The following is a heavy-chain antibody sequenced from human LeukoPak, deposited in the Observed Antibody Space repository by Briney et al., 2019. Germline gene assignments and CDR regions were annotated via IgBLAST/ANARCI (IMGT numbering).Heavy chain of an antibody. CDR1: GFTFSSYG. CDR2: ISYDGSNK. J-gene: IGHJ3*02. V-gene: IGHV3-30*19. D-gene: IGHD3-16*01. CDR3: ARGSPMMTMSVGAFDI. Sequence: PGRSLRLSCAASGFTFSSYGMHWVRQAPGKGLEWVAVISYDGSNKYYADSVKGRFTISRDNSKNTLYLQMNSLRAEDTAVYYCARGSPMMTMSVGAFDIWGQGTMVTVSS.